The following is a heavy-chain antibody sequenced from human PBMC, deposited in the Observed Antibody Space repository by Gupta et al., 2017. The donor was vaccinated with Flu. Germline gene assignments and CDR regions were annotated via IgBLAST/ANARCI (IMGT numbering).Heavy chain of an antibody. D-gene: IGHD5-12*01. CDR2: IDPRGGGT. CDR1: IFINYY. V-gene: IGHV1-46*03. J-gene: IGHJ6*02. Sequence: IFINYYMHWVRQAPGKGPEWMGIIDPRGGGTSYAQKFQGRVTMTRDTSTSTVYMELSSLRSEDTAVYYCARDIVATILDRYYGMDVWGQGTTVTVSS. CDR3: ARDIVATILDRYYGMDV.